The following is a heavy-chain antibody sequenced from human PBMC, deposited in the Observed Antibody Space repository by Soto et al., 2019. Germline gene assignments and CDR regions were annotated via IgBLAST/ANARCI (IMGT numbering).Heavy chain of an antibody. CDR2: IYYSGST. CDR1: GGSISSSSYY. J-gene: IGHJ4*02. D-gene: IGHD6-19*01. CDR3: ARLVYGSGWEQYYFDY. Sequence: QLQLQESGPGLVKPSETLSLTCTVSGGSISSSSYYWGWIRQPPGKGLEWIGSIYYSGSTYYNPSLKSRVPISVDTSKNQFSLKLSSVTAADTAVYYCARLVYGSGWEQYYFDYWGQGTLVTVSS. V-gene: IGHV4-39*01.